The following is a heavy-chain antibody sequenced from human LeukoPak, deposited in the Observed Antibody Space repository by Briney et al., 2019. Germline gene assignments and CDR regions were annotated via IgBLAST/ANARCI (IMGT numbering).Heavy chain of an antibody. CDR1: GFTFSSYA. J-gene: IGHJ4*02. CDR3: ARDIHDVVGYFDY. V-gene: IGHV3-30*04. D-gene: IGHD2-15*01. Sequence: GRSLRLSCAASGFTFSSYAMHWVRQAPGKGLEWVAVISYDGSNKYYADSVKGRFTISRDNSKNTLYLQMNSLRAEDTAVYYCARDIHDVVGYFDYWGQGTLVTVSS. CDR2: ISYDGSNK.